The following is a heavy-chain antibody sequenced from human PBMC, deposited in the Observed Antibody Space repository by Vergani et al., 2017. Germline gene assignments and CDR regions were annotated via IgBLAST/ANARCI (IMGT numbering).Heavy chain of an antibody. V-gene: IGHV3-33*01. CDR3: ARQGALPYFDY. CDR2: IWYDGSNK. J-gene: IGHJ4*02. Sequence: VQLVESGGGVVQPGRSLRLSCAASGFTFSSYGMHWVRQAPGKGLEWVAVIWYDGSNKYYADSVKGRFTISRDNSKNTLYLQMNSLRAEDTAVYYCARQGALPYFDYWGQGTLVTVSS. D-gene: IGHD1-26*01. CDR1: GFTFSSYG.